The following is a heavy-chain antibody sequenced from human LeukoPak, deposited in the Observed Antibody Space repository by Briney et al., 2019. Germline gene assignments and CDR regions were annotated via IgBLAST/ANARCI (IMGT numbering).Heavy chain of an antibody. D-gene: IGHD2-15*01. V-gene: IGHV4-38-2*02. CDR1: GYSISSGYY. J-gene: IGHJ4*02. Sequence: PSETLSLTCTVSGYSISSGYYWGWIRQPPGKGLEWIGSIYHSGSTYYNPSLKSRVTISVDTSKNQFSLKLSSVTAADTAVYYCARAKLGYCSGGSCYRNSFDYWGQGTLVTVSS. CDR2: IYHSGST. CDR3: ARAKLGYCSGGSCYRNSFDY.